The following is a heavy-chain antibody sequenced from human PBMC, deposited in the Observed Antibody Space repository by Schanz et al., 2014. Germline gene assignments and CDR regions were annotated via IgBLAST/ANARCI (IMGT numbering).Heavy chain of an antibody. J-gene: IGHJ5*01. D-gene: IGHD3-10*01. V-gene: IGHV3-48*01. CDR2: VSRSTPDI. CDR1: GFTLSSYG. Sequence: EVQLVESGGGLIQPGGSLRLSCATSGFTLSSYGMYWVRQAPGKGLEWVSYVSRSTPDIYYADSVKGRFTMSRDNAKNSVFLQMNSLRAEDTAVYYCAKQHIVRGVIYLNWFDSWGQGTLVTVSS. CDR3: AKQHIVRGVIYLNWFDS.